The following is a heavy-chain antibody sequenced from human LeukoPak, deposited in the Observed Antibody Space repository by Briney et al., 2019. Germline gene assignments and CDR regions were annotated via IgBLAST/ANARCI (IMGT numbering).Heavy chain of an antibody. Sequence: GGSLRLFCVASGFPFSSYWMTWVRQAPGKGLEWVANIKQDGSKKSYVDSVKGRFTISRDNAKNSLYLQMNSLRAEDTAIYYCTRVGYIDEGIDYWGQGTLVTVSS. CDR1: GFPFSSYW. CDR2: IKQDGSKK. D-gene: IGHD5-24*01. CDR3: TRVGYIDEGIDY. V-gene: IGHV3-7*04. J-gene: IGHJ4*02.